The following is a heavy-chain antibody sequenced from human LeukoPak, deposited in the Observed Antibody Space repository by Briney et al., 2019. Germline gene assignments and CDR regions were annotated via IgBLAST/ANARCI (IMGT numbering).Heavy chain of an antibody. CDR2: IKQDGSEK. J-gene: IGHJ5*02. V-gene: IGHV3-7*01. D-gene: IGHD2-15*01. CDR3: ARDKRAAETPYNWFDP. CDR1: GFTFTTYY. Sequence: GGSLRLSCVASGFTFTTYYMSWVRQAPGKGLEWVANIKQDGSEKKYVDSVKGRFTISRDNAKNSLYLQMNSLRAEDTAVYYCARDKRAAETPYNWFDPWGQGTLVTVSS.